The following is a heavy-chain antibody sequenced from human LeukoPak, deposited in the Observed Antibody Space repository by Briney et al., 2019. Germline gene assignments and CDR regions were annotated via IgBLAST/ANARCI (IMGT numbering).Heavy chain of an antibody. CDR1: GGSISSYY. CDR2: IYYSGST. Sequence: SETLSLTCTVSGGSISSYYWSWIRQPPGKGLEWIGYIYYSGSTNYNPSLKSRVTISVDTSKNQFSLKLSSVTAEDTAVYYCAPVSRDGYNSGKPQPSWGQGTLVTVSS. J-gene: IGHJ4*02. CDR3: APVSRDGYNSGKPQPS. V-gene: IGHV4-59*01. D-gene: IGHD5-24*01.